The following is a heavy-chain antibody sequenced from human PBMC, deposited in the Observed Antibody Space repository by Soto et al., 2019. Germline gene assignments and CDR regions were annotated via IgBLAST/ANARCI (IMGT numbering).Heavy chain of an antibody. Sequence: SVKVSCKASGGTFSSYTIRWVRQAPGQGLEWMGRIIPILGIANYAQKFQGRVTITADKSTSTAYMELSSLRSEDTAVYYCARGQGSSSRSGLDYWGQGTLVTV. D-gene: IGHD6-6*01. V-gene: IGHV1-69*02. J-gene: IGHJ4*02. CDR2: IIPILGIA. CDR1: GGTFSSYT. CDR3: ARGQGSSSRSGLDY.